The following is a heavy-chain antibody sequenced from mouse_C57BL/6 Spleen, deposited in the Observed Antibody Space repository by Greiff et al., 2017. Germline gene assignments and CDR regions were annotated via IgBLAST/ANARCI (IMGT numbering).Heavy chain of an antibody. Sequence: VQLKQSGPELVKPGASVKISCKASGYSFTGYYMNWVKQSPEKSLEWIGEINPSTGGTTYNQKFKAKATLTVDKSSSTAYMQLKSLTSEDSAVYYCARKLGRGGFAYWGQGTLVTVSA. J-gene: IGHJ3*01. D-gene: IGHD4-1*01. CDR1: GYSFTGYY. CDR3: ARKLGRGGFAY. V-gene: IGHV1-42*01. CDR2: INPSTGGT.